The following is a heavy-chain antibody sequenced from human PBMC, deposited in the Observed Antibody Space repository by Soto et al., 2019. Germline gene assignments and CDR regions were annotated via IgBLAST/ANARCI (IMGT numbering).Heavy chain of an antibody. D-gene: IGHD5-12*01. CDR1: GFTFSSYA. J-gene: IGHJ2*01. V-gene: IGHV3-23*01. CDR3: AKDRASAGYDLFWYFEL. Sequence: EVQLLESGGGLVQPGGSLRLSCVASGFTFSSYAMNWVRQAPGKGLEWVSGIGGSGDSTYYADSVKGRFTISRDNSWNTLYLQMNSLRVEDTAVYFCAKDRASAGYDLFWYFELWGRGTLVTVSS. CDR2: IGGSGDST.